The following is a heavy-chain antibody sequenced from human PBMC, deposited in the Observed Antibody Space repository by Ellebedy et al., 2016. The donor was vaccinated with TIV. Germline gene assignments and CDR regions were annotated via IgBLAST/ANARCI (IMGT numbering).Heavy chain of an antibody. J-gene: IGHJ3*02. CDR3: ARLGLSAASEAFDI. CDR1: GGSISSSSYY. D-gene: IGHD3/OR15-3a*01. Sequence: MPSETLSLTCTVSGGSISSSSYYWGWIRQPPGKGLEWIGSISYSGTTYYNPSLKSRVTISVDTSKKHFSLKLSSVTAADTAVYYCARLGLSAASEAFDIWGQGTMVTVSS. V-gene: IGHV4-39*02. CDR2: ISYSGTT.